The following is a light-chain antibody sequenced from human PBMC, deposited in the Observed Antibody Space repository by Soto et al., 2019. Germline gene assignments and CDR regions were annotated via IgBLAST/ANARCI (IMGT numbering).Light chain of an antibody. J-gene: IGLJ1*01. Sequence: QSVLTQPPSASGTPGQGVTISCSGSSSNIGSNYVYWYQQLPGTAPKLLIYNNNQRPSGVPDRFSASKSGTSASLAIRGLRSDDEADYYCSSWDGSLSGYGFGAGTKVTVL. V-gene: IGLV1-47*02. CDR1: SSNIGSNY. CDR2: NNN. CDR3: SSWDGSLSGYG.